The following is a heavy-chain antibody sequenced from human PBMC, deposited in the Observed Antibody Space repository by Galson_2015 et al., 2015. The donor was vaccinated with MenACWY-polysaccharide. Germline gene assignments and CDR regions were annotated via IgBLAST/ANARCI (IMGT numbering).Heavy chain of an antibody. V-gene: IGHV3-7*01. D-gene: IGHD2-21*02. CDR2: IKQDESEK. CDR1: GFIISGYW. Sequence: LRLSCAASGFIISGYWMSWVRPAPGKGLEWVANIKQDESEKNYVDSVKGRFTISRDNAKNSLYLQMNSLRAEDTAVYYCVRGRVTLGPWGHGTLVTVSS. CDR3: VRGRVTLGP. J-gene: IGHJ5*02.